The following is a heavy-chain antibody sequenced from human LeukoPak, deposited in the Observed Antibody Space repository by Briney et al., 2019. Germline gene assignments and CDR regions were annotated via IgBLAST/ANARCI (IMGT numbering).Heavy chain of an antibody. V-gene: IGHV1-2*06. Sequence: ASVKVSCKASGYTFTGYYIHWVRQAPGQGLEWMGRINPNNGGTNYAQKFQGRVTMTRDMPMSTAYMELSRLRSVDTAVYYCAGEDNSSGYRPFDIWGQGTMVTVPS. CDR2: INPNNGGT. CDR1: GYTFTGYY. D-gene: IGHD3-22*01. J-gene: IGHJ3*02. CDR3: AGEDNSSGYRPFDI.